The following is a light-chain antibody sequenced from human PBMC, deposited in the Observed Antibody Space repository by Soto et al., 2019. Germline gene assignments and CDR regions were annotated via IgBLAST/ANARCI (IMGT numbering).Light chain of an antibody. Sequence: EIVLTQSPGTLSLSPGERATLSCRASQSVSSTYLAWYQHKPGQAPRLLIYGASSRATGIPDRFSGSGSGTDFTLTISRLEPEDFAVYYCQQYGSSPYNFGQGIKLEIK. J-gene: IGKJ2*01. V-gene: IGKV3-20*01. CDR2: GAS. CDR1: QSVSSTY. CDR3: QQYGSSPYN.